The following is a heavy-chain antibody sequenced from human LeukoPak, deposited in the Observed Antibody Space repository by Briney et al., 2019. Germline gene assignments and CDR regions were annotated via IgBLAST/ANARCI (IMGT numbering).Heavy chain of an antibody. V-gene: IGHV4-30-2*01. J-gene: IGHJ4*02. CDR1: GGSISSGGYY. CDR3: ARDKNPYDILTGYSAA. CDR2: IYHSGST. Sequence: SQTLSLTCTVSGGSISSGGYYWSWIRQPPGKGLEWIGYIYHSGSTYYNPSLKSRVTISVDTSKNQFSLKLSSVTAADTAVYYCARDKNPYDILTGYSAAWGQGTLVTVS. D-gene: IGHD3-9*01.